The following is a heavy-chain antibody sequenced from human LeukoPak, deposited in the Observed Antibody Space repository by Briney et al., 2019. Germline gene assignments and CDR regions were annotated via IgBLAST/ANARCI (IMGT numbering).Heavy chain of an antibody. CDR2: IYYSGST. CDR1: GGSISSYY. Sequence: ASETLSLTCTVSGGSISSYYWSWIRQPPGKGLEWIGYIYYSGSTNYNPSLKSRVTISVDTSKNQFSLKLSSLTAADTAVYYCARVGRGYSYGPPPNYYYYYMDVWGKGTTVTVSS. CDR3: ARVGRGYSYGPPPNYYYYYMDV. V-gene: IGHV4-59*01. D-gene: IGHD5-18*01. J-gene: IGHJ6*03.